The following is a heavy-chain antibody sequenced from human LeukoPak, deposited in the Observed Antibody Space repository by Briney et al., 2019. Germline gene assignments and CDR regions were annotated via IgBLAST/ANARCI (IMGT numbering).Heavy chain of an antibody. J-gene: IGHJ4*02. CDR1: GYTFTGYS. Sequence: ASVKVSCKASGYTFTGYSMHWVRQAPGQALEWMGWINPNSGGTNYAQKFQGRVTMTSDTSVSTAYMELSRLRSDTTAVYYCSYYYILDIAVSGDLTSYWGQITLVTVAS. V-gene: IGHV1-2*02. D-gene: IGHD3-16*01. CDR3: SYYYILDIAVSGDLTSY. CDR2: INPNSGGT.